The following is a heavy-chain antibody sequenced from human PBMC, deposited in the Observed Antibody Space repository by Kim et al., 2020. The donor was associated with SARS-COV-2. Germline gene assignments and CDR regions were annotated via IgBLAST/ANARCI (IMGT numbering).Heavy chain of an antibody. D-gene: IGHD3-16*01. CDR1: GFTLSSYA. CDR3: AKDSWGTMTDAFDI. CDR2: LSGSGSRT. Sequence: GGSLRHSCAASGFTLSSYAMSWVRQAPGKGLEWVSTLSGSGSRTYYVESMKGRFTISSDNSKNTLYLQMNNLRAEDTAVYYCAKDSWGTMTDAFDIWG. J-gene: IGHJ3*02. V-gene: IGHV3-23*01.